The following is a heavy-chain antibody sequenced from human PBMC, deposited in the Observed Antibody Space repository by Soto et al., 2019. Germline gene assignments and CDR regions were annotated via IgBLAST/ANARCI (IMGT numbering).Heavy chain of an antibody. CDR1: GYSFTTYW. V-gene: IGHV5-51*03. CDR2: IYPGDSDT. Sequence: EVQLVQSGAEVKKPGESLKISCKGSGYSFTTYWIGWVRQMPGKGLEWMGIIYPGDSDTRYSPSFQGQVTISADKSIXTXFLQWSSLKASDTAMYYCARLIGYCSSTTCNGAFDIWGQGTMVTVSS. CDR3: ARLIGYCSSTTCNGAFDI. D-gene: IGHD2-2*01. J-gene: IGHJ3*02.